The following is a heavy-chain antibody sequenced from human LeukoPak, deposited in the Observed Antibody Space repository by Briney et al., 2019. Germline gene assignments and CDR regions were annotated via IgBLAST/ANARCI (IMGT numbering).Heavy chain of an antibody. CDR3: ARDRCTSTTCYLFDY. V-gene: IGHV3-30*04. Sequence: GGSLRLSCAASGFTFSTSAKHWVRQAPGKGLEWVAVISSDGSDTNYADSVKGRFTNSRDNSKNTLYLEMNSLRSEDTAVYYCARDRCTSTTCYLFDYWGQGTLVIVSS. D-gene: IGHD2/OR15-2a*01. J-gene: IGHJ4*02. CDR2: ISSDGSDT. CDR1: GFTFSTSA.